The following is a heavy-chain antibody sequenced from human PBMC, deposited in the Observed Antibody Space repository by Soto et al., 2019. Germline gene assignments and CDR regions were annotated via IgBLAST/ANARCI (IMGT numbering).Heavy chain of an antibody. CDR2: INPASGHT. V-gene: IGHV1-3*01. CDR1: GYTITSYA. D-gene: IGHD1-26*01. Sequence: QVQLVQSGAEVKKPGASVKVSCKASGYTITSYALHWVRQAPGQRPEWMGWINPASGHTKYSKRFQDRVTITRDTSASTGYMELSSLRSEDTAVYYCGRSVVGASGEILYNAMDVWGQGTTVTASS. J-gene: IGHJ6*02. CDR3: GRSVVGASGEILYNAMDV.